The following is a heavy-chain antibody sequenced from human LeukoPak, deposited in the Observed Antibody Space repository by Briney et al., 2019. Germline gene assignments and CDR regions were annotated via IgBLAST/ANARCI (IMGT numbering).Heavy chain of an antibody. CDR2: ISSSGSTI. J-gene: IGHJ4*02. CDR3: ARELGTHFDY. Sequence: GGSLRLSCAASGFTFSSYEMNWVRQAPGKGLEWVSYISSSGSTIYYADSVKGRFTISRDNAKNPLYLQMNSLRAEDTAVYYCARELGTHFDYWGQGTLVTVSS. V-gene: IGHV3-48*03. D-gene: IGHD7-27*01. CDR1: GFTFSSYE.